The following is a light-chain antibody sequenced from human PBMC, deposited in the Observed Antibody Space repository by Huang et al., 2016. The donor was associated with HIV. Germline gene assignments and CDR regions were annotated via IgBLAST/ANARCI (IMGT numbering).Light chain of an antibody. CDR3: QQYNNWPPYT. CDR2: GAS. CDR1: QSVSSN. V-gene: IGKV3-15*01. Sequence: EIVMTQSPATLSVSPGERATLSCRASQSVSSNLAWYQQKPGQAPRLLISGASSRATGIPARVSGSGSGTEFTLTISSLQSEDFAVYYCQQYNNWPPYTFGQGTKLEIK. J-gene: IGKJ2*01.